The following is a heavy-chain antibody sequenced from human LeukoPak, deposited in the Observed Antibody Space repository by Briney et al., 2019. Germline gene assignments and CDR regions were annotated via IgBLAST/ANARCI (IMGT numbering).Heavy chain of an antibody. V-gene: IGHV4-39*01. CDR3: ARRGIWDLQIGNWFDP. J-gene: IGHJ5*02. D-gene: IGHD3-16*01. CDR2: IYSSGNS. CDR1: GDSITTNSYW. Sequence: PSETLSLTFSLSGDSITTNSYWLGWVRQSPGKGLEWIGSIYSSGNSYYNPSLKSRATISPDTSKNQYVLRLTSVTAADTAVYYCARRGIWDLQIGNWFDPWGQGILVTVSS.